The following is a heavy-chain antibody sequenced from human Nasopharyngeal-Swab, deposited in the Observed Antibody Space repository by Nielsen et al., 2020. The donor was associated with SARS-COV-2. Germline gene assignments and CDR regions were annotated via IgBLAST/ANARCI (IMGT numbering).Heavy chain of an antibody. J-gene: IGHJ6*03. CDR2: IYYSGST. CDR3: ARDYYDSSGYPNRGYMDV. Sequence: CQAPGRGLGWIGYIYYSGSTYYNPSLKSRVTISVDTSKNQFSLKLSSVTAADTAVYYCARDYYDSSGYPNRGYMDVWGKGTTVTVSS. V-gene: IGHV4-31*02. D-gene: IGHD3-22*01.